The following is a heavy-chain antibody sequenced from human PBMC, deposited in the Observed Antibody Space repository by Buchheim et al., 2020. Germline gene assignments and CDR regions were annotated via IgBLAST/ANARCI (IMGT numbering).Heavy chain of an antibody. CDR2: ISYDGSNK. CDR1: GFTFSSYG. V-gene: IGHV3-30*18. CDR3: AKSLDGTFDY. Sequence: QVQLVESGGGVVQPGRSLRLSCAASGFTFSSYGMHWVRQAPGKGLEWVAVISYDGSNKYYADSVKGRFTISSDNSKNTLYLQMNSLRAEDTAVYYCAKSLDGTFDYWGQGTL. J-gene: IGHJ4*02. D-gene: IGHD6-19*01.